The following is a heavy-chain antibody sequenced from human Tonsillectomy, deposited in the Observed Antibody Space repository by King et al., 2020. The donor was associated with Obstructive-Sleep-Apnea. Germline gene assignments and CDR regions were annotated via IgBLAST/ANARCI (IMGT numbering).Heavy chain of an antibody. CDR3: ARDISSRRLDY. CDR1: GFTFRNHG. D-gene: IGHD6-13*01. Sequence: VKLVESGGGVVQPGRSLRLSCAASGFTFRNHGMHWVRQAPGKGLEWVAVVWYDGSNQYLADSVKGRFTISKDNSKDTLYLQMNSLRAEDTAVYYCARDISSRRLDYWGEGTLVTVSS. J-gene: IGHJ4*02. CDR2: VWYDGSNQ. V-gene: IGHV3-33*01.